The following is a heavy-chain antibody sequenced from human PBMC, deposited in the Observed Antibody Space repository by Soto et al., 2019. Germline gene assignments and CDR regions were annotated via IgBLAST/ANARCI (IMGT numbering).Heavy chain of an antibody. CDR1: GGSFSGYY. D-gene: IGHD1-7*01. CDR2: INHSGST. CDR3: ARIGITGTTSYSVDY. Sequence: PSETLSLTCAVYGGSFSGYYWSWIRQPPGKGLEWIGEINHSGSTNYNPSLKSRVTISVDMSKNQFSLKLSSVTAADTAVYYCARIGITGTTSYSVDYWGQGTLVTVSS. V-gene: IGHV4-34*01. J-gene: IGHJ4*02.